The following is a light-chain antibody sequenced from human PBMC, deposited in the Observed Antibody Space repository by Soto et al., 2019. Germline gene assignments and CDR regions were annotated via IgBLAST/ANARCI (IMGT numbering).Light chain of an antibody. CDR3: AAWDNSLNGLV. CDR2: SNI. V-gene: IGLV1-47*02. Sequence: QSVLTQPPSASGTPGQRVTISCSGSNSNSGSNYVYWYQQFPGTAPKLLIYSNIQRPSGVPARFSGSKSGTTAYLAISGLRSEDEADYYCAAWDNSLNGLVFGGGTEVTVL. CDR1: NSNSGSNY. J-gene: IGLJ3*02.